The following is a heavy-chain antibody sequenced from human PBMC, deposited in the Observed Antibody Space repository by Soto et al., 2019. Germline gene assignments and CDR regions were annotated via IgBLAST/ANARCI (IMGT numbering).Heavy chain of an antibody. CDR2: ISSRSDI. J-gene: IGHJ6*02. Sequence: GGSLRLSCVGSGFTLSGYSINWVRQAPGKGLEWVSSISSRSDIYYADSVKGRFTISRDNAKNSVSLQMNSLRAEDTAVYYCAREYTAWPLAYGLDVWGQGTTVTVSS. CDR3: AREYTAWPLAYGLDV. D-gene: IGHD2-2*02. V-gene: IGHV3-21*01. CDR1: GFTLSGYS.